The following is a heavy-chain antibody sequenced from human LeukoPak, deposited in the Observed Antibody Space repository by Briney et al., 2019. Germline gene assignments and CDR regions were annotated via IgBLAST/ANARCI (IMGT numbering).Heavy chain of an antibody. D-gene: IGHD1-20*01. J-gene: IGHJ3*02. V-gene: IGHV3-7*01. Sequence: GGSLRLSCAASGFTFGSYWMTWVRQAPGKGLEWVANIKQDGSEKYYVDSVKGRFTISRDNAKNSLYLQMNSLRAEDTAVYYCARDEYNWNVDAFDIWGQGTVVTVSS. CDR1: GFTFGSYW. CDR2: IKQDGSEK. CDR3: ARDEYNWNVDAFDI.